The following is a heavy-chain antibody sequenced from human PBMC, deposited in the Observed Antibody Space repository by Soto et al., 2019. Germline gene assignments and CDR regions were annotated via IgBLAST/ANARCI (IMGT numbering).Heavy chain of an antibody. Sequence: GSLRLSCAASGFTFSSYSMNWVRQAPGKGLEWVSYISSSSSSTIYYADSVKGRFTISRDNAKNSLYLQMNSLRAEDTAVYYCARAGYGRQHYYYYYGMDVWGQGTTVTVSS. J-gene: IGHJ6*02. V-gene: IGHV3-48*01. D-gene: IGHD5-18*01. CDR1: GFTFSSYS. CDR3: ARAGYGRQHYYYYYGMDV. CDR2: ISSSSSSTI.